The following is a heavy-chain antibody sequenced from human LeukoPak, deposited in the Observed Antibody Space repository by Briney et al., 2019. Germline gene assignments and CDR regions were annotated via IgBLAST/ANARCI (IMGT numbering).Heavy chain of an antibody. CDR1: GFTFSSHL. CDR2: ISTDGSTT. V-gene: IGHV3-74*01. J-gene: IGHJ4*02. Sequence: GGSLRPSCEASGFTFSSHLMHWVRQAPGKGLVWVSRISTDGSTTIYADSVKGRFTISRDNAKNTLYLQMYSLRAEDTAVYYCARMKSTYGDRHDYWGQGTLVTFSS. CDR3: ARMKSTYGDRHDY. D-gene: IGHD4-17*01.